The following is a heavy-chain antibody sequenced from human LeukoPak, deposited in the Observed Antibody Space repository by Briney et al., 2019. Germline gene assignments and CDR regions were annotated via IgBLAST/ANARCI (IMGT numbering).Heavy chain of an antibody. CDR2: IYYSGST. D-gene: IGHD3-16*01. J-gene: IGHJ4*02. CDR3: ARASALGFEIMIDY. Sequence: SETLSLTCTVSGGSISSSSYYWGWIRQPPGKGLEWIGSIYYSGSTCYNPSLKSRVTISVDTSKNQFSLKLSSVTAADTAVYYCARASALGFEIMIDYWGQGTLVTVSS. CDR1: GGSISSSSYY. V-gene: IGHV4-39*07.